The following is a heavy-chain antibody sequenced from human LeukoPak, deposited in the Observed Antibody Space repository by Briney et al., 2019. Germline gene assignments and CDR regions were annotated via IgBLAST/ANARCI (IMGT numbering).Heavy chain of an antibody. D-gene: IGHD3-3*01. J-gene: IGHJ4*02. CDR2: INPNSGGT. CDR1: GYTFTGYY. V-gene: IGHV1-2*02. CDR3: ARALHPIFGVVISLYFDY. Sequence: ASVKVSCKASGYTFTGYYMHWVRQAPGQGLEWMGWINPNSGGTNYAQKFQGRVTMIRDTSISTAYMELSRLRSDDTAVYYCARALHPIFGVVISLYFDYWGQGTLVTVSS.